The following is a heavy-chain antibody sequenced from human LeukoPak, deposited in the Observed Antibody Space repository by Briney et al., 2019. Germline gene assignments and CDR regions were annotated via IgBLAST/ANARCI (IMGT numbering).Heavy chain of an antibody. CDR2: ISTSSSII. V-gene: IGHV3-48*04. CDR3: ARDRSGGATTIDY. D-gene: IGHD1-26*01. Sequence: GGSLRLSCAASGFTFSTYSMNWVRQAPGKGLEWVSYISTSSSIIYYPDSVKGRFTISRDNAKNSLFLQMNSLRAEDTAVYYCARDRSGGATTIDYWGQGTLVTVSS. CDR1: GFTFSTYS. J-gene: IGHJ4*02.